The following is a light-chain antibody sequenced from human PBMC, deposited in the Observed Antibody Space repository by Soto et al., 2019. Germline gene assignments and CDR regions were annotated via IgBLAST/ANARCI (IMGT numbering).Light chain of an antibody. CDR1: QSVSSN. Sequence: EIVLTQSPGTLSLSPGERATLSCRASQSVSSNYLGWYQQKPCQAHRLLIFGASSRATGIPARFSGSGSGTEFNLTISSLQSEDFAVYFCQQYDDWLRLTFGGGTKVDIK. J-gene: IGKJ4*01. CDR2: GAS. V-gene: IGKV3D-15*01. CDR3: QQYDDWLRLT.